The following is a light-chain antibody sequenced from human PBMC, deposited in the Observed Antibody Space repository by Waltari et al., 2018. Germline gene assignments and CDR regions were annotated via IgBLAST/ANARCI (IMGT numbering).Light chain of an antibody. CDR1: QNIDNN. V-gene: IGKV3-15*01. Sequence: EVVMTQSPAALSVSPAERVTLSCKASQNIDNNLAWYQQKLGQSPRLLIYGASTRATGVPARFSGSGSGTEFTLTISSLQSEDCAVFYCQQYNRWPPLTFGGGTKVEIK. J-gene: IGKJ4*01. CDR2: GAS. CDR3: QQYNRWPPLT.